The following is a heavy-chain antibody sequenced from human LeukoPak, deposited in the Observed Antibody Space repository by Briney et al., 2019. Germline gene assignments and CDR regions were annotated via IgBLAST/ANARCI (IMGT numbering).Heavy chain of an antibody. CDR3: ARHGEGSGSYYSEVWFDP. Sequence: SETLSLTCTVSGGSISSSSYYWGWIRQPPGKGLEWIGSIYYSGSTYYNPSLKSRVTISVDTSKNQFSLKLSSVTAADTAVYYCARHGEGSGSYYSEVWFDPWGQGTLVTVSS. CDR1: GGSISSSSYY. V-gene: IGHV4-39*01. J-gene: IGHJ5*02. D-gene: IGHD3-10*01. CDR2: IYYSGST.